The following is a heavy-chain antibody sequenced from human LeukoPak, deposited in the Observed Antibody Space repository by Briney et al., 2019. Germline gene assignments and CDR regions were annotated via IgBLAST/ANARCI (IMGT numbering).Heavy chain of an antibody. CDR1: GGSISSSNW. CDR2: IYHSGST. D-gene: IGHD3-9*01. CDR3: ARGPGTVLRYFDWLLYFDY. Sequence: PSETLSLTCAVSGGSISSSNWWSWVRQPPGKGLEWIGEIYHSGSTNYNPSLKSRVTISVDTSKNQFSLKLSSVTAADTAVYYCARGPGTVLRYFDWLLYFDYWGQGTLVTVSS. J-gene: IGHJ4*02. V-gene: IGHV4-4*02.